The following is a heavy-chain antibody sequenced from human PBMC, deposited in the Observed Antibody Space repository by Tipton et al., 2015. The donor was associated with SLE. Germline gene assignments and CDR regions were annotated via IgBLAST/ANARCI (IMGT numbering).Heavy chain of an antibody. V-gene: IGHV3-33*01. D-gene: IGHD5-18*01. CDR3: ARDRGGLVDTGMIEY. Sequence: QLVQSGGGVVQPGRSLRLSCTASGYTFSRHGMHWVRQGPGKGLEWVAAIWYDGSKRCYGDSVKGRFTISRDDSKNTLYLEMNSLRAEDTAVYYCARDRGGLVDTGMIEYWGQGTLVTVSS. CDR1: GYTFSRHG. CDR2: IWYDGSKR. J-gene: IGHJ4*02.